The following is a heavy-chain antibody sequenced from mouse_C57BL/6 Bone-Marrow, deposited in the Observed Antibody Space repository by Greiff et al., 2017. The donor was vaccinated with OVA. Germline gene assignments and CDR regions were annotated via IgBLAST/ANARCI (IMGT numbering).Heavy chain of an antibody. CDR2: IDPVSGST. CDR3: ARAGQAGFAY. J-gene: IGHJ3*01. CDR1: GYTFPDYY. D-gene: IGHD3-2*02. V-gene: IGHV1-77*01. Sequence: QVQLQQSGPELVKPGASVKISCKASGYTFPDYYINWVKQRPGQGREWIGKIDPVSGSTYYNEKFKGKATLTADKSSSTAYMQLSSLTSEDTAVYYCARAGQAGFAYWGQGTLVTVSA.